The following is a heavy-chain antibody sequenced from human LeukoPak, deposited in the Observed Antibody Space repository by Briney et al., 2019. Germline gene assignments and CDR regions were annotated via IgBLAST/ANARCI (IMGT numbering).Heavy chain of an antibody. CDR1: GGSISSYY. D-gene: IGHD3-3*01. CDR3: ARDGVVTMELDS. Sequence: PSETLSLTCSVSGGSISSYYWSCIRQPAGKGLEWIGRIYPSGNTNYNPSLKSRLTISLDTSKNQFSLNLESVTAADTAMYYCARDGVVTMELDSWGQGTLVTVSS. CDR2: IYPSGNT. V-gene: IGHV4-4*07. J-gene: IGHJ4*02.